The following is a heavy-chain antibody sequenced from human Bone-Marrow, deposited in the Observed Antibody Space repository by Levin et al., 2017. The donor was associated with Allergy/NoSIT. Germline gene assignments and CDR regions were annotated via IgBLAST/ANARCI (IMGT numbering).Heavy chain of an antibody. CDR2: IYPGDSET. CDR3: ARRDLGGSFRHFDL. Sequence: KVSCKGSGYRFTDHWIGWVRQLPGKGLEWMGIIYPGDSETRYSPSFQGQVIISTDKSISTAYVQWSSLKASDTALYFCARRDLGGSFRHFDLWGRGTLVTVSS. V-gene: IGHV5-51*01. J-gene: IGHJ2*01. D-gene: IGHD3-16*01. CDR1: GYRFTDHW.